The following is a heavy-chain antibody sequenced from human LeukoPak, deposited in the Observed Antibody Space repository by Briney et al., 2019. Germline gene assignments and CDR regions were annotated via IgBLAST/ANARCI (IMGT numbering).Heavy chain of an antibody. CDR3: AREISGGIAARPLSY. J-gene: IGHJ4*02. V-gene: IGHV7-4-1*02. Sequence: ASMKVSCKASGYTFTSYAMNWVRQAPGQGLEWMGWINTNTGNPTCAQGFTGRFVFSLDTSVSTAYLQISSLKAEDTAVYYCAREISGGIAARPLSYWGQGTLVTVSS. CDR2: INTNTGNP. D-gene: IGHD6-6*01. CDR1: GYTFTSYA.